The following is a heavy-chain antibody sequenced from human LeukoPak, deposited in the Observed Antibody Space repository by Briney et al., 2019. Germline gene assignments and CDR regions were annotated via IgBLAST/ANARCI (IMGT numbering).Heavy chain of an antibody. J-gene: IGHJ4*02. CDR2: ISGSGGST. CDR3: AKSGYDYVWGTYADY. CDR1: GFPFHTYA. D-gene: IGHD3-16*01. V-gene: IGHV3-23*01. Sequence: GGSLILSCVASGFPFHTYAVTWVRQAPGEGLEWVSGISGSGGSTAYADSVKGRFSIFRANIKNTVDLQMNSLRAEDTAVYYCAKSGYDYVWGTYADYWGQGTLVTVSS.